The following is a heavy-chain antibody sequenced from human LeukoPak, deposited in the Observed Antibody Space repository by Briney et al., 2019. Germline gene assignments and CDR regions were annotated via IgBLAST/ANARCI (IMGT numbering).Heavy chain of an antibody. J-gene: IGHJ4*02. D-gene: IGHD5-24*01. CDR2: IYTSGSTRST. CDR3: TRGPQGRDGYTIDY. CDR1: GGSISSNY. Sequence: SETLSLTCTVSGGSISSNYWSWIRQPAGKGLEWIGCIYTSGSTRSTNYNASLKSRVTMSVDTSKNQFSLKLSSVTAADTAVYYCTRGPQGRDGYTIDYWGQGTLVTVSS. V-gene: IGHV4-4*07.